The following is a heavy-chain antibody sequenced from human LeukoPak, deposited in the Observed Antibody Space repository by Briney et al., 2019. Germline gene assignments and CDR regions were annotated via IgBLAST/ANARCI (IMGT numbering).Heavy chain of an antibody. CDR2: ISTDNGDT. Sequence: ASVKVSCKSSGYTFTTYGITWVRQAPGQGLEWMGWISTDNGDTNYAQKLQGRVTMTTDTSTSTAYMELRSLRSDDTAVYYCAREGLGELTLDCWGQGTLVAVSS. CDR1: GYTFTTYG. D-gene: IGHD3-16*01. V-gene: IGHV1-18*01. J-gene: IGHJ4*02. CDR3: AREGLGELTLDC.